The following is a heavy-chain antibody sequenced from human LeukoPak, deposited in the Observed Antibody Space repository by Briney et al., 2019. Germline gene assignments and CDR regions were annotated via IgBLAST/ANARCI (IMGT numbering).Heavy chain of an antibody. CDR2: VSAGGDKT. CDR3: AKKRTPVAGTNYFDY. V-gene: IGHV3-23*01. J-gene: IGHJ4*02. CDR1: GFTFNNYA. Sequence: GGSLRLSCAASGFTFNNYAMSWVRQAPGKGLEWVSGVSAGGDKTDYAESVKGRFTISRDNSKNTVYMQMTSVTAEDTARYYCAKKRTPVAGTNYFDYWGLGTLVTVSS. D-gene: IGHD6-19*01.